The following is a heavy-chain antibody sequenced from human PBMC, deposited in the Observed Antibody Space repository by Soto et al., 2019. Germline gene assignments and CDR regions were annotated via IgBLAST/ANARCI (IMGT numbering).Heavy chain of an antibody. CDR3: AREVVAAMSYYGMDV. D-gene: IGHD2-15*01. V-gene: IGHV1-2*04. CDR2: INPNSGGT. CDR1: GYTFTGYY. Sequence: ASVKVSCKASGYTFTGYYMHWVRQAPGQGLEWMGWINPNSGGTNYAQKFQGWVTMTRDTSISTAYMELSRLRSDDTAVYYCAREVVAAMSYYGMDVWGQGTTVTVSS. J-gene: IGHJ6*02.